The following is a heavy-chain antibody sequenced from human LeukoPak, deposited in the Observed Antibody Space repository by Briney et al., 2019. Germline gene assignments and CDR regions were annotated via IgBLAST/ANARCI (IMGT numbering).Heavy chain of an antibody. CDR3: ARDGYCSGGRCYSDAFDI. V-gene: IGHV3-21*01. Sequence: GGSLRLSCAPSGFTFSSYSMNWVRQAPGKGLEWVSSISSSSSYIYYADSVKGRFTISRDNAKNSLYLQMNSLRAEDTAVYYCARDGYCSGGRCYSDAFDIWGQGTMVTVSS. D-gene: IGHD2-15*01. J-gene: IGHJ3*02. CDR2: ISSSSSYI. CDR1: GFTFSSYS.